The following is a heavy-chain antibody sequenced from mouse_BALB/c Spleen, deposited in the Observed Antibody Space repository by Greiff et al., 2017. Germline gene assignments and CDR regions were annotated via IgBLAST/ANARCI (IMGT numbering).Heavy chain of an antibody. CDR3: ARDGGLTWFAY. J-gene: IGHJ3*01. V-gene: IGHV7-1*02. CDR2: SRNKANDYTT. CDR1: GFTFSDFY. Sequence: EVKVVESGGGLVQPGGSLRLSCATSGFTFSDFYMEWVRQPPGKRLEWIAASRNKANDYTTEYSASVKGRFIVSRDTSQSILYLQMNALRAEDTAIYYCARDGGLTWFAYWGQGTLVTVSA.